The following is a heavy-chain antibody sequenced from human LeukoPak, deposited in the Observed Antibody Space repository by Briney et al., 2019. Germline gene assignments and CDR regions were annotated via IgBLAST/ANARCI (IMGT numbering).Heavy chain of an antibody. Sequence: GASVKVSCKASGGTFSSDGITWVRQAPGQGLEWMGGIIPSFRKPDYAKKFQGRVTLTADESTSTAYMELSSLRSGDTAVYYCAREGLFTMVRRGTLDNWGQGTLVTVSS. D-gene: IGHD3-10*01. CDR1: GGTFSSDG. J-gene: IGHJ4*02. CDR2: IIPSFRKP. V-gene: IGHV1-69*13. CDR3: AREGLFTMVRRGTLDN.